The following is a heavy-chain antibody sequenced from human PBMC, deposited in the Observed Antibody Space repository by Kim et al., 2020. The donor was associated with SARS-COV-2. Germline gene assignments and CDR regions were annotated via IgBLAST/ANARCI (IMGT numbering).Heavy chain of an antibody. J-gene: IGHJ4*02. CDR1: GYTLTELS. CDR2: FDPEDGET. Sequence: ASVKFSCKVSGYTLTELSMHWVRQAPGKGLEWMGGFDPEDGETIYAQKFQGRVTMTEDTSTDTAYMELSSLRSEDTAVYYCATQYAYYDYVWGSYRLDYWGQGTLVTVSS. V-gene: IGHV1-24*01. CDR3: ATQYAYYDYVWGSYRLDY. D-gene: IGHD3-16*02.